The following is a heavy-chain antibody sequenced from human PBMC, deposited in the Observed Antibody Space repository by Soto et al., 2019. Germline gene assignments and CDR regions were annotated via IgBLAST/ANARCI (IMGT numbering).Heavy chain of an antibody. CDR2: IWYDGSNK. V-gene: IGHV3-33*01. J-gene: IGHJ6*02. Sequence: QVQLVESGGGVVQPGRSLRLSCAASGFTFSSYGMHWVRQAPGKGLEWVAVIWYDGSNKYYADSVKGRFTISRDNSKNTLYLQMNSLRAEDTAVYYCTRLGGRDQGGAYYYYYYGMDVWGQGTTVTVSS. CDR1: GFTFSSYG. D-gene: IGHD2-15*01. CDR3: TRLGGRDQGGAYYYYYYGMDV.